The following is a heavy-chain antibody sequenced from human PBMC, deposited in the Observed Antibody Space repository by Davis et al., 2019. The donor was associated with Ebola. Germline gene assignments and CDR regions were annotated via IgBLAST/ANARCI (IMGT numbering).Heavy chain of an antibody. CDR2: IIPIFGTA. J-gene: IGHJ6*02. V-gene: IGHV1-69*13. Sequence: AASVKVSCKASGGTFSSYAISWVRQAPGQGLEWMGGIIPIFGTANYAQKFQGRVTITADESTSTAYMELSSLRSEDTAVYYCARDMGQQWLHGMDVWGQGTTVTASS. D-gene: IGHD6-19*01. CDR1: GGTFSSYA. CDR3: ARDMGQQWLHGMDV.